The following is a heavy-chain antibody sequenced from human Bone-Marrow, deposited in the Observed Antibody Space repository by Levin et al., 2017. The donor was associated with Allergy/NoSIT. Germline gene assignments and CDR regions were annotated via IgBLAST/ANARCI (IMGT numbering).Heavy chain of an antibody. CDR3: TTGGYGDYYFDY. Sequence: GESLKISCAASGFTFSNAWMSWVRQAPGKGLEWVGRIKSKTDGGTTDYAAPVKGRFTISRDDSKNTLYLQMNSLKTEDTAVYYCTTGGYGDYYFDYWGQGTLVTVSS. V-gene: IGHV3-15*01. J-gene: IGHJ4*02. CDR1: GFTFSNAW. D-gene: IGHD4-17*01. CDR2: IKSKTDGGTT.